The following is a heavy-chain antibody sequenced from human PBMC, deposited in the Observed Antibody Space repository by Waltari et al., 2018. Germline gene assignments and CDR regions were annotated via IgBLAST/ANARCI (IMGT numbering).Heavy chain of an antibody. Sequence: QLQLQESGPGLVKPSETLSLTCTVSGGSISSSSYYWGWIRQPPGKGLEWIGSIYYSGSTYYNPSLKSRVTISVDTSKNQFSLKLSSVTAADTAVYYCARHPVAVADYWYFDLWGRGTLVTVSS. CDR2: IYYSGST. V-gene: IGHV4-39*01. CDR1: GGSISSSSYY. J-gene: IGHJ2*01. CDR3: ARHPVAVADYWYFDL. D-gene: IGHD6-19*01.